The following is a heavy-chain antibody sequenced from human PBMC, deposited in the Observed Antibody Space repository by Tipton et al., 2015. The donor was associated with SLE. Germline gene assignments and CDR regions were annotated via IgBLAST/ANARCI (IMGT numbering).Heavy chain of an antibody. CDR1: GFTFSSYS. Sequence: SLRLSCAASGFTFSSYSMNWVRQAPGKGLEWVSYISSSSSTIYYADSVKGRFTISRDNAKNSLYLQMNSLRDEDTAVYYCAKGAQGSFPRYFDYWGQGTLVTVSS. J-gene: IGHJ4*02. D-gene: IGHD1-26*01. V-gene: IGHV3-48*02. CDR3: AKGAQGSFPRYFDY. CDR2: ISSSSSTI.